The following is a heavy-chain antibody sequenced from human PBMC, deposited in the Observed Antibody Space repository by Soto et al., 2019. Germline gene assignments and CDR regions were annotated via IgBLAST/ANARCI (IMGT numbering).Heavy chain of an antibody. D-gene: IGHD3-10*01. CDR3: ARDYYGSGVDY. Sequence: SETLSLTCAVSGGSISSGGYSWSWIRQPPGKGLEWIGYIYHSGSTYYNPSLKSRVTISVDRSKNQFSLKLSSVTAADTAVYYCARDYYGSGVDYWGQGTLVTVCS. V-gene: IGHV4-30-2*01. J-gene: IGHJ4*02. CDR2: IYHSGST. CDR1: GGSISSGGYS.